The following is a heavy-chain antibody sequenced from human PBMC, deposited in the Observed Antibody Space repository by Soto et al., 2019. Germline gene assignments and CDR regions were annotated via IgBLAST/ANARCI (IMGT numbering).Heavy chain of an antibody. CDR1: GDTFNNYA. V-gene: IGHV1-69*01. J-gene: IGHJ4*02. Sequence: QVQLVQSGAEVKKPGSSVKFSCKASGDTFNNYAFSWVRQAPGQGLEWMGGIIPIFGSPDYTQKFQGAVTITADESTSTAYMELSSLRSEDTAVYYCASAARCSGGSCYSTFDYWGQGTLVTVSS. CDR2: IIPIFGSP. CDR3: ASAARCSGGSCYSTFDY. D-gene: IGHD2-15*01.